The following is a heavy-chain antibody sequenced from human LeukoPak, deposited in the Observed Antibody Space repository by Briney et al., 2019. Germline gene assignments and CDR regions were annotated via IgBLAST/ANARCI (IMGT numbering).Heavy chain of an antibody. V-gene: IGHV3-23*01. CDR3: AKLRDFYDSTGYSRFPY. J-gene: IGHJ4*02. D-gene: IGHD3-22*01. CDR1: GFTFSGYA. Sequence: PGGSLRLSCAASGFTFSGYAMGWVRQAPGKGLEWVSGISGSAGSTYYADSVKGRFTISRDNSKNSLYLQMNSLRAEDTAVYYCAKLRDFYDSTGYSRFPYWGQGTLVIVSS. CDR2: ISGSAGST.